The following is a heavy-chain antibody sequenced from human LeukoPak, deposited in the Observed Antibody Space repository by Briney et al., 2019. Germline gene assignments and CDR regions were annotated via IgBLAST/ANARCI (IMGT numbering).Heavy chain of an antibody. CDR1: GGTFSSYA. V-gene: IGHV1-69*06. D-gene: IGHD6-13*01. CDR2: IIPIFGTA. Sequence: ASVKVSCKASGGTFSSYAISWVRQAPGQGLEWMGGIIPIFGTANYAQKFQGRVTITADKSTSTAYMELSSLRSEDTAVYYCAALRGSKHSLDYWGQGTLVTVSS. J-gene: IGHJ4*02. CDR3: AALRGSKHSLDY.